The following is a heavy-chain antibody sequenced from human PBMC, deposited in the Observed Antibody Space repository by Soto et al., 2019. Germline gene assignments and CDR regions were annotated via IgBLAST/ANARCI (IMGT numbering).Heavy chain of an antibody. CDR3: VRALLGDQDY. V-gene: IGHV3-74*01. Sequence: HPGGSLRLSCVGSGFTFSNSWMHWVRQGPGEGLVWVSRINNDGTAITYADSVRGRFTISRDNTKNALFLQMSSLRAEDTGVYYCVRALLGDQDYWGQGAPVTVSS. CDR2: INNDGTAI. J-gene: IGHJ4*02. D-gene: IGHD2-21*01. CDR1: GFTFSNSW.